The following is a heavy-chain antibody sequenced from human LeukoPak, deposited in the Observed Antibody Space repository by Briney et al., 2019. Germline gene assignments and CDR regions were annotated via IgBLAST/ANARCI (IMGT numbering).Heavy chain of an antibody. J-gene: IGHJ3*02. V-gene: IGHV4-59*01. CDR2: FYHSGST. CDR1: GGFNTHYY. CDR3: ARGDYRGAFDI. Sequence: SETLSLTCSVSGGFNTHYYWSWIRQPPGKGLEWIGYFYHSGSTNYNPSLKSRVTISVYTSKNHFSLKLSSVTAADTAVYYCARGDYRGAFDIWGQGTMVTVSS. D-gene: IGHD3-10*01.